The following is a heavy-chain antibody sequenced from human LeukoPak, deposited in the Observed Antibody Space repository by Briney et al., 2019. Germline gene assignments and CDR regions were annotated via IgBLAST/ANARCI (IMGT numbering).Heavy chain of an antibody. Sequence: SVKVSCKASGVIFSSYAISWVRQAPGQGLEWMGGIIPIFGTANYAQKFQGRVTITADKSTSTAYMELSSLRSEDTAVYYCARDSLTKVVVVPAAMPRLDYWGQGTLVTVSS. D-gene: IGHD2-2*01. CDR1: GVIFSSYA. J-gene: IGHJ4*02. CDR2: IIPIFGTA. V-gene: IGHV1-69*06. CDR3: ARDSLTKVVVVPAAMPRLDY.